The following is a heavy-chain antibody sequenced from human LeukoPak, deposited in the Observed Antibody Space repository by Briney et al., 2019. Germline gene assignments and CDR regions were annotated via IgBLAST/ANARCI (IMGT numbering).Heavy chain of an antibody. V-gene: IGHV1-69*04. CDR2: IIPILGIA. J-gene: IGHJ4*02. Sequence: ASVSVPCKASGGTFSSYAISWVRQAPGQGLEWMGRIIPILGIANYAQKFQGRVTITADKSTSTAYMELSSLRSEDTAVYYCARDRIAARPYDYWGQGTLVTVSS. D-gene: IGHD6-6*01. CDR1: GGTFSSYA. CDR3: ARDRIAARPYDY.